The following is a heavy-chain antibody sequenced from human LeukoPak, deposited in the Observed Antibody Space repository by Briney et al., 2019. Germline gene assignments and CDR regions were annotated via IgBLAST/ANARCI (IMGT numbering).Heavy chain of an antibody. J-gene: IGHJ3*02. CDR1: GFTVSSNY. V-gene: IGHV3-53*05. CDR3: ARPQSLFRNYDAFDI. CDR2: IYSGGST. Sequence: PGGSLRLSCAASGFTVSSNYMSWVRQAPGKGLEWASVIYSGGSTYYADSVKGRFTISRDNSKNTLYLQMNSLRAEDTAVYYCARPQSLFRNYDAFDIWGQGTMVTVSS. D-gene: IGHD2-21*01.